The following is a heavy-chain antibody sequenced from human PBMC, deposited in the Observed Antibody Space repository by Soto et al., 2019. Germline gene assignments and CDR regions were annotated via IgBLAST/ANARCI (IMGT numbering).Heavy chain of an antibody. CDR2: INHSGST. D-gene: IGHD2-8*01. CDR1: GGSFSGYY. V-gene: IGHV4-34*01. Sequence: ASETLSLTCAVYGGSFSGYYWSWIRQPPGKGLEWIGEINHSGSTNYNPSLKSRVTISVDTSKNQFSLKLSSVTAADTAVYYCARGHKSMLLVTLFDYWGQGTLVTVSS. CDR3: ARGHKSMLLVTLFDY. J-gene: IGHJ4*02.